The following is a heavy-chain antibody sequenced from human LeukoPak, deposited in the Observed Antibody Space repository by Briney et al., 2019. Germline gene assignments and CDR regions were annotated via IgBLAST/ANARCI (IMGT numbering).Heavy chain of an antibody. J-gene: IGHJ3*02. D-gene: IGHD4-17*01. V-gene: IGHV4-61*02. CDR2: IYPSGSP. CDR1: GGSVSSGNYY. CDR3: ARDLRGAVTPDAFDI. Sequence: SETLSLTCSVSGGSVSSGNYYWSWIRQPAGKGLEWIGRIYPSGSPNYNPSLKSRVTISLDTSKNQFSLNLNSVTAADTAVYYCARDLRGAVTPDAFDIWGQGTMVTVSS.